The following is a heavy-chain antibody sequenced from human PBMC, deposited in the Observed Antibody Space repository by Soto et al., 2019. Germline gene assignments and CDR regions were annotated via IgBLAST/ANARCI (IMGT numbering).Heavy chain of an antibody. CDR2: ISYDGSNK. D-gene: IGHD2-2*01. Sequence: GGSLRLSCAASGFTFSSYAMHWVRQAPGKGLEWVAVISYDGSNKYYADSVKGRFTISRDNSKNTLYLQMNSLRAEDTAVYYCARDHCSSTSCLGGMDVWGQGTTVTVSS. V-gene: IGHV3-30-3*01. CDR3: ARDHCSSTSCLGGMDV. J-gene: IGHJ6*02. CDR1: GFTFSSYA.